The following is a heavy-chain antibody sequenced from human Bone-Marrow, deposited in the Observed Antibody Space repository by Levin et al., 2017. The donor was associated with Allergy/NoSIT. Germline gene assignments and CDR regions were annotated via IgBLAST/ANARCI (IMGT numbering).Heavy chain of an antibody. D-gene: IGHD2-2*01. CDR3: ARDSSELSSTWYSDF. J-gene: IGHJ4*02. CDR1: GDTFSKSP. V-gene: IGHV1-69*10. Sequence: GASVKVSCKPSGDTFSKSPISWVRQAPGQGLEWLGRIIPTLDIANYAPNFQGRVTITADIVTSTAYMELTSLTSEDTAVYYCARDSSELSSTWYSDFWGQGTLVTVSS. CDR2: IIPTLDIA.